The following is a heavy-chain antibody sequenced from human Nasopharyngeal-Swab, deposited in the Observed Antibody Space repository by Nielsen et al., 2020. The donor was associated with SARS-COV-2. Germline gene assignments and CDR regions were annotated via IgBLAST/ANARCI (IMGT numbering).Heavy chain of an antibody. J-gene: IGHJ6*02. Sequence: RQAPGKGLEWIGYIYYSGSTYYNPSLRSRVTISVDTSKNQFSLKLNSVTAADTAVYYCARCITVIQGGPYYYYFGMDVWGQGTTVTVS. D-gene: IGHD3-10*01. CDR2: IYYSGST. V-gene: IGHV4-59*01. CDR3: ARCITVIQGGPYYYYFGMDV.